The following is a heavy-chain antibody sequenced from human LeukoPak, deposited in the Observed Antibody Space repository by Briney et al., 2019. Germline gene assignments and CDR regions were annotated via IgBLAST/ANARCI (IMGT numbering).Heavy chain of an antibody. CDR1: GYTFTSYG. J-gene: IGHJ4*02. V-gene: IGHV1-18*01. Sequence: GASVKVSCKASGYTFTSYGISWVRQAPGQGLEWMGWISAYNGNTNYAQKLQDRVTMTTDTSTSTAYMELRSLRSDDTAVYYCAREDSGIAAAVAFDYWGQGTLVTVSS. D-gene: IGHD6-13*01. CDR3: AREDSGIAAAVAFDY. CDR2: ISAYNGNT.